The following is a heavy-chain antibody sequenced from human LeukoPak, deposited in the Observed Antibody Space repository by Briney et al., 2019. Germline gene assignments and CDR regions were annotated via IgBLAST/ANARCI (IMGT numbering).Heavy chain of an antibody. Sequence: SETLSLTCAVSAYSISSDYYWGWTRQPPGKGLEWIGTIYHSGTTYYSPSLKSRVTISVDTSKNQFSLKLSSVTAADTAVYYCARESVSSGTNWFDPWGQGTLVTVSS. CDR1: AYSISSDYY. CDR3: ARESVSSGTNWFDP. V-gene: IGHV4-38-2*02. J-gene: IGHJ5*02. D-gene: IGHD3-10*01. CDR2: IYHSGTT.